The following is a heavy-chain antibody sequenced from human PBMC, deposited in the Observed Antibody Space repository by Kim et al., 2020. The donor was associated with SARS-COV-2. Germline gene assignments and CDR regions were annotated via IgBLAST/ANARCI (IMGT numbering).Heavy chain of an antibody. CDR2: ISYDGSNK. Sequence: GGSLRLSCAASGLTFSSYAMHWVRQAPGKGLEWVAVISYDGSNKYYADSVKGRFTISRDNSKNTLYLQMNSLRAEDTAVYYCARGGHYYDSDWFDPWGQGTLVTVSS. J-gene: IGHJ5*02. CDR3: ARGGHYYDSDWFDP. V-gene: IGHV3-30-3*01. CDR1: GLTFSSYA. D-gene: IGHD3-22*01.